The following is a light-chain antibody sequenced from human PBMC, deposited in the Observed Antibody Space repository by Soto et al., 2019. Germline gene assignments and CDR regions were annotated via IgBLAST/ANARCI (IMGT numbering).Light chain of an antibody. CDR3: QQRSNWPT. Sequence: PGERAALSCRASQSVNNYLAWYQQRPGQAPRLLIYGAFTRATGIPARFSGSGSGTDFTLTISSLEPEDFAVYYCQQRSNWPTFGQGTRLEI. CDR1: QSVNNY. CDR2: GAF. V-gene: IGKV3-11*01. J-gene: IGKJ5*01.